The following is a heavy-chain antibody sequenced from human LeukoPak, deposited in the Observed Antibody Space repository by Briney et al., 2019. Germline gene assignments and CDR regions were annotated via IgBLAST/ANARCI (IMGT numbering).Heavy chain of an antibody. CDR1: GFTFSNYA. Sequence: GSLRLSCAASGFTFSNYAMSWVRQASGKGLEWVSAISGSGGSTYYADSVKGRFTISRDNSQNTLYLQVNSLRAEDTAVYYCAKDRGSWAGLPNRGFDYWGQGTLVTVSS. J-gene: IGHJ4*02. D-gene: IGHD3/OR15-3a*01. CDR3: AKDRGSWAGLPNRGFDY. V-gene: IGHV3-23*01. CDR2: ISGSGGST.